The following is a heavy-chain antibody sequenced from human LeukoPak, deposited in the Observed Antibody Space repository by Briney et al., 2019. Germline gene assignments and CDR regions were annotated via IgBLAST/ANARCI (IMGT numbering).Heavy chain of an antibody. CDR2: IKQDGSEK. V-gene: IGHV3-7*01. J-gene: IGHJ4*02. CDR1: GFNFSIYW. D-gene: IGHD4-23*01. Sequence: GGSLRLSCAASGFNFSIYWMIWVRQAPGKGLEWVANIKQDGSEKYYVDSVKGRFTISGDHAKNSLYLQMNSLRAEDTAVYYCASDDYGANSDWGPGTLVTVCS. CDR3: ASDDYGANSD.